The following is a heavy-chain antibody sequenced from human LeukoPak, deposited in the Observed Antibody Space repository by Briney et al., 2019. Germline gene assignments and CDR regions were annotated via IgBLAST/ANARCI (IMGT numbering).Heavy chain of an antibody. Sequence: GASVKVSFKASGYTFTSYGISWVRQAPGQGLEWMGWISAYNGNTNYAQKLQGRVTMTTDTSTSTAYMELSGLRSEDTAVYYCARASIAALNCFDPWGQGTLVTVSS. V-gene: IGHV1-18*01. D-gene: IGHD6-6*01. J-gene: IGHJ5*02. CDR1: GYTFTSYG. CDR3: ARASIAALNCFDP. CDR2: ISAYNGNT.